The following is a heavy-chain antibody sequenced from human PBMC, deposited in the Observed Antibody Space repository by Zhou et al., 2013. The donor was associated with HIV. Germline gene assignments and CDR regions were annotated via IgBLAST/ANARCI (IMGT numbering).Heavy chain of an antibody. CDR3: ARVVKTRITIFGVAHYYYYMDV. CDR2: IIPIFGTA. D-gene: IGHD3-3*01. CDR1: GGTFSSYA. Sequence: QVQLVQSGAEVKKPGSSVKVSCKASGGTFSSYAISWVRQAPGQGLEWMGGIIPIFGTANYAQKFQGRVTITTDESTSTAYMELSSLRSEDTAVYYCARVVKTRITIFGVAHYYYYMDVWGKGTTVTVSS. J-gene: IGHJ6*03. V-gene: IGHV1-69*05.